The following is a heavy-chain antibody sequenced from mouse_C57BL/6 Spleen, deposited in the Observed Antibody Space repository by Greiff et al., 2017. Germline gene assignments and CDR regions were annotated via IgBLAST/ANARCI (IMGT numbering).Heavy chain of an antibody. V-gene: IGHV1-69*01. Sequence: QVQLQQPGAELVMPGASVKLSCKASGYTFTSYWMHWVKQRPGQGLEWIGEIDPSDSYTNYNQKFKGKSTLTVDKSSSPAYMQLSSLTSEDSAVYYCAAFITTVVDYAMDYWGQGTSVTVSS. D-gene: IGHD1-1*01. J-gene: IGHJ4*01. CDR3: AAFITTVVDYAMDY. CDR1: GYTFTSYW. CDR2: IDPSDSYT.